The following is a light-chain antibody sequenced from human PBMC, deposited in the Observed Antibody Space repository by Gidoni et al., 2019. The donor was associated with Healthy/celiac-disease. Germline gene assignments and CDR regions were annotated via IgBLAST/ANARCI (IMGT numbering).Light chain of an antibody. CDR1: QSISSY. CDR2: AAS. Sequence: DIQMTQSPYSLSASVGDRVTITCRASQSISSYLNWYQQKQGKAPQLLIYAASSLQSGVPSRFSGSGSGTDFTLTISSLQPEDFATYYCQQSYSTPGTFGQGTKVEIK. V-gene: IGKV1-39*01. CDR3: QQSYSTPGT. J-gene: IGKJ1*01.